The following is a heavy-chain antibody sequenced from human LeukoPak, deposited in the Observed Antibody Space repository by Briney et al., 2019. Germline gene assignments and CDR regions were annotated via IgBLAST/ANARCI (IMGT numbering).Heavy chain of an antibody. Sequence: GESLKISCKGSGYNFVSNWIGWVRQTPGKGLEWMGIIYPVDSETRYSPSSQGQVTISADKSITTAYLQWSSLRASDTAMYYCARGQSYYYDSSGYPPAFDVWGQGTMVTVSS. CDR1: GYNFVSNW. CDR3: ARGQSYYYDSSGYPPAFDV. D-gene: IGHD3-22*01. CDR2: IYPVDSET. J-gene: IGHJ3*01. V-gene: IGHV5-51*01.